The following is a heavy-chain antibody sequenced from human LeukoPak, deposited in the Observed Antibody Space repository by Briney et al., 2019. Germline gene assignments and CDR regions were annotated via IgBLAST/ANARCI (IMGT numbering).Heavy chain of an antibody. Sequence: ASVKVSCKASEYTFTDYYMHWVRQAPGQGLEWMGWINPNNDDTNYAQKFQGRVTMTRDASISTGYMELSSLTSDDTAVYYCATSSSPLRNKYFDRYDAFDIWGQGTMVTVSS. J-gene: IGHJ3*02. V-gene: IGHV1-2*02. CDR2: INPNNDDT. CDR1: EYTFTDYY. D-gene: IGHD3-9*01. CDR3: ATSSSPLRNKYFDRYDAFDI.